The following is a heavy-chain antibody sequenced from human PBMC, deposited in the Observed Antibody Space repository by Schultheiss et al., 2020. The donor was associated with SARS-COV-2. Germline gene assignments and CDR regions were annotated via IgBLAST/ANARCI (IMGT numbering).Heavy chain of an antibody. V-gene: IGHV3-30*03. D-gene: IGHD4-17*01. CDR1: GFTFSSYG. Sequence: GESLKISCAASGFTFSSYGMHWVRQAPGKGLEWVAVISYDGSNKYYADSVKGRFTISRDNSKNTLYLQMNSLRAEDTAVYYCARTPISPNYGDYFFDYWGQGTLVTVSS. CDR2: ISYDGSNK. CDR3: ARTPISPNYGDYFFDY. J-gene: IGHJ4*02.